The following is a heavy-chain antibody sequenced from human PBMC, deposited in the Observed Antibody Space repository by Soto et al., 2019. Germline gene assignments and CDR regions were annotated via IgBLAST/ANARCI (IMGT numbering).Heavy chain of an antibody. CDR3: ARGSVRIIDRPLTSSYYMDV. V-gene: IGHV4-34*01. Sequence: SETLSLTCAVYGGFFSGDYWSWIRQPPGKGLEWIGEINHSGSTNYNPSLKSRVTISVDTSKNQFSLKLSSVTAADTAVYYCARGSVRIIDRPLTSSYYMDVWGKGTTVSVSS. D-gene: IGHD3-10*01. J-gene: IGHJ6*03. CDR2: INHSGST. CDR1: GGFFSGDY.